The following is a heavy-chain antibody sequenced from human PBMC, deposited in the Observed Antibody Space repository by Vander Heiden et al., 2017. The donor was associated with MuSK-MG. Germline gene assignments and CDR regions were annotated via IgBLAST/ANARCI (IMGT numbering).Heavy chain of an antibody. D-gene: IGHD3-10*01. V-gene: IGHV3-66*01. Sequence: EVQLVESGGGLVQPGGSLRLSCAASGFTVSSNYMSWVRQAPGKGLEWVSVIYSGGSTYYADSVKGRFTISRDNSKNTLYLQMNSLRAEDTAVYYCARIWFGVLLLDDAFDIWGQGTMVTVSS. CDR1: GFTVSSNY. CDR2: IYSGGST. J-gene: IGHJ3*02. CDR3: ARIWFGVLLLDDAFDI.